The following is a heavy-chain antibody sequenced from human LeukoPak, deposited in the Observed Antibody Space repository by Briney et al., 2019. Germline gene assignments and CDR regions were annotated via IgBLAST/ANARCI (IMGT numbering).Heavy chain of an antibody. Sequence: GGSLRLSSTTSGFIFSRYWMHWVRQTPGKRLEWVATIKQDGSEQYYVDSVKGRFTISRDNAKNSLYLEMNSLRVEDTAVYYCAQAFDPWGQGTLVTVSA. J-gene: IGHJ5*02. CDR2: IKQDGSEQ. V-gene: IGHV3-7*01. CDR3: AQAFDP. CDR1: GFIFSRYW.